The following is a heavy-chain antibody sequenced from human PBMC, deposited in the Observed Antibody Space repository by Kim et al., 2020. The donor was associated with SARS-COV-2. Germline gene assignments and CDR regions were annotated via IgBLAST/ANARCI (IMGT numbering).Heavy chain of an antibody. CDR3: AKHSCSGGSCYLGGDNWFDP. CDR1: GFTFSSYA. Sequence: GGSLRLSCAASGFTFSSYAMNWVRQAPGKGLEWVSGISGGGRSTYYADSVKGRFTISRDNSKNTLFLQMTSLRAEDTAIYYCAKHSCSGGSCYLGGDNWFDPWGQGTLVTVSS. D-gene: IGHD2-15*01. V-gene: IGHV3-23*01. CDR2: ISGGGRST. J-gene: IGHJ5*02.